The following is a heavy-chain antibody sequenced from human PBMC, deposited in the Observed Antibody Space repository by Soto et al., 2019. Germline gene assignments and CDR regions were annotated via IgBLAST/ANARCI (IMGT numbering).Heavy chain of an antibody. J-gene: IGHJ6*02. V-gene: IGHV1-18*01. CDR3: ARDWAYYDFWSGPISGMDV. D-gene: IGHD3-3*01. CDR1: GYTFASYG. CDR2: ISAYNGNT. Sequence: ASVKVSCKASGYTFASYGISWVRQAPGQGLERMGWISAYNGNTNYAQKLQGRVTMTTDTSTSTAYMELRSLRSDDTAVYYCARDWAYYDFWSGPISGMDVWGQGTTVTV.